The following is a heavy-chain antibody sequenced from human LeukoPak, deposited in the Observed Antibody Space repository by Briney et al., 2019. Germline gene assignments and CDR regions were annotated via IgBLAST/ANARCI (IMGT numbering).Heavy chain of an antibody. CDR2: IYTSGST. V-gene: IGHV4-4*07. CDR3: ARAEMATIEDAFDI. Sequence: SETLSLTCTVSGGSISSYYWSWIRQPAGKGLEWIGRIYTSGSTNYNPSLKSRVTMSVDTSKNQFSLKLSSVTAADTAVYYCARAEMATIEDAFDIWGQGTMVTVSS. D-gene: IGHD5-24*01. CDR1: GGSISSYY. J-gene: IGHJ3*02.